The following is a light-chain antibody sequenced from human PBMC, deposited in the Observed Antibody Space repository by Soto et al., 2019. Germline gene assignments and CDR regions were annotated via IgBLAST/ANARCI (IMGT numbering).Light chain of an antibody. Sequence: QSALTQPASVSGSPGQSITISCTGTSSDVGGYNYVSWYQQHPGKAPKLMIYDVSNRPSGVSNRFSGSKSGNTASLTISGLPAEDEADYYCSSYTSSSTPVVLGGGTKLTVL. CDR1: SSDVGGYNY. J-gene: IGLJ2*01. V-gene: IGLV2-14*01. CDR2: DVS. CDR3: SSYTSSSTPVV.